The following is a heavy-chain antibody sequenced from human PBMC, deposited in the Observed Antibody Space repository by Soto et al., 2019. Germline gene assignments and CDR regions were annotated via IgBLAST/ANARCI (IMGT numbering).Heavy chain of an antibody. D-gene: IGHD3-22*01. CDR2: IIPIFGTA. CDR1: GGTFSSYA. J-gene: IGHJ5*01. V-gene: IGHV1-69*01. Sequence: QVQLVQSGAEVKKPGSSVNLSCKASGGTFSSYAISWVRKAPGQGLEWMGGIIPIFGTANYAQKFQGRVTITADESTGTDYMEPSSLVCEDTAVYYCSRDALYYYDERRVNWFDPWGQGTLVTVSS. CDR3: SRDALYYYDERRVNWFDP.